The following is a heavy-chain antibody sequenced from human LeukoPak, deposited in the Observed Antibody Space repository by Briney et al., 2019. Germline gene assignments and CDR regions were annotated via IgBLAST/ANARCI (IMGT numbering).Heavy chain of an antibody. CDR2: ISGSGDST. CDR3: ARDFREGLSSTDY. Sequence: GGSLRLSCAASGFTFSSYAMSWVRQAPGKGLEWVSLISGSGDSTYYADSVKGRFTVSRDNSKNTLYLQMNSLRAEDTAVYYCARDFREGLSSTDYWGQGTLVTVSS. D-gene: IGHD4/OR15-4a*01. V-gene: IGHV3-23*01. J-gene: IGHJ4*02. CDR1: GFTFSSYA.